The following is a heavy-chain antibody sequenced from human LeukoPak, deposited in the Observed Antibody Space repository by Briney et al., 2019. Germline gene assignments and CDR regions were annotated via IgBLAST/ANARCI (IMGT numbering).Heavy chain of an antibody. CDR3: ARGSTYYDSSGQVPFDY. Sequence: QPGGSLTLSCAAAGFTFSSYSMNWVGQAPGKGLEWGSYISGSSSTIYYADSVKGRFTISSDNGKNPLYLQMNSLRAEDTAVYYCARGSTYYDSSGQVPFDYWGQGTLVTVSS. CDR1: GFTFSSYS. CDR2: ISGSSSTI. D-gene: IGHD3-22*01. V-gene: IGHV3-48*01. J-gene: IGHJ4*02.